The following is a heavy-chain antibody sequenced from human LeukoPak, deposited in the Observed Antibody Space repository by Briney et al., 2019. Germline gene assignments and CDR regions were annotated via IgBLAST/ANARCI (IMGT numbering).Heavy chain of an antibody. D-gene: IGHD5-12*01. CDR1: GGSISNYY. CDR2: ISCSGNT. Sequence: PSETLFLTCTVSGGSISNYYWTWIRQPPGKGLEWIGFISCSGNTNYNPSLKSRVTISLDTSKNQFSLKLNSVTAADTAVYYCASHSGGYAYWGQGTLVTVSS. CDR3: ASHSGGYAY. V-gene: IGHV4-59*12. J-gene: IGHJ4*02.